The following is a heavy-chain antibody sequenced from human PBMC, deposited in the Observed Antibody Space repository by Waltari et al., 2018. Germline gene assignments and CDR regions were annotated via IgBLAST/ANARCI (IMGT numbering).Heavy chain of an antibody. J-gene: IGHJ5*02. CDR3: ARGARLGELSLNWFDP. V-gene: IGHV1-2*02. D-gene: IGHD3-16*02. CDR1: GYTFTGYY. Sequence: QVQLVQSGAEVKKPGASVKVSCTASGYTFTGYYMHWVRQAPGQGLEWMGWINPNSGGTNYAQKFQGRVTMTRDTSISTAYMELSRLRSDDTAVYYCARGARLGELSLNWFDPWGQGTLVTVSS. CDR2: INPNSGGT.